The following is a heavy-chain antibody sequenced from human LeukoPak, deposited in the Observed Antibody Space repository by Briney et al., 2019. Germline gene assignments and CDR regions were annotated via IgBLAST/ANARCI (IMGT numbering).Heavy chain of an antibody. CDR3: ARVWAWGSGDYFDN. D-gene: IGHD7-27*01. CDR1: GFTFDAFG. J-gene: IGHJ4*02. V-gene: IGHV3-20*04. CDR2: IRGDAGST. Sequence: GGSLRLSCAASGFTFDAFGMTWVRQAPGKGLEWVSAIRGDAGSTGYADSVKGRFTISRDNAKNSLYLQMNSLRVEDTALYYCARVWAWGSGDYFDNWGQGTLVTVSS.